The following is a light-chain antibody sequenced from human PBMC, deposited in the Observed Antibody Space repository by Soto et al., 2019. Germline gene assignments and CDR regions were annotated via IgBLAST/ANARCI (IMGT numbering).Light chain of an antibody. CDR1: QSISSKY. V-gene: IGKV3-20*01. CDR2: GAS. Sequence: EIVLTQSPGTLSLSPGERATLSCRASQSISSKYLAWYQQKPGQAPRLLIYGASSRATGIPDRFSGSGSGTDFTLAISRLEPEDFAVYFCQQYGSSPPLTFGGGTKVEIK. J-gene: IGKJ4*01. CDR3: QQYGSSPPLT.